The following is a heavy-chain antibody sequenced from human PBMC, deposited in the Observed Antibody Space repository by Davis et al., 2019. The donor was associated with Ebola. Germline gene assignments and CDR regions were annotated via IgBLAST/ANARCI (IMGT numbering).Heavy chain of an antibody. CDR1: GFTFSGSA. Sequence: LSLTCAASGFTFSGSAMHWVRPASGKGLEWVGRIRSKANRYATAYAASVKGRFTISRDDSKNTSYLQMNSLKTGDADVYYCEVAVAGTGYMDVWGQGTTVTVSS. CDR2: IRSKANRYAT. D-gene: IGHD6-19*01. CDR3: EVAVAGTGYMDV. V-gene: IGHV3-73*01. J-gene: IGHJ6*02.